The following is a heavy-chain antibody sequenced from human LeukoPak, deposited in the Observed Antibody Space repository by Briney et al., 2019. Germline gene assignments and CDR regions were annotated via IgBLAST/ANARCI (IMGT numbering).Heavy chain of an antibody. V-gene: IGHV3-30*04. Sequence: SGGSLRLSCAASGFTFSSYAMHWVRQAPGNGLEWVAVISYDGSNKYYADSVKGRFTISRDNSKNTLYLQMNSLRAEDTAVYYCARDSFRDGDYLDYWGQGTLVTVSS. CDR1: GFTFSSYA. CDR3: ARDSFRDGDYLDY. D-gene: IGHD4-17*01. J-gene: IGHJ4*02. CDR2: ISYDGSNK.